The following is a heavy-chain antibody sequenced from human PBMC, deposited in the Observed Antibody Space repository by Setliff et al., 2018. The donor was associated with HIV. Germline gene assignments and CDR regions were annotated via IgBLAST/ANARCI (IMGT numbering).Heavy chain of an antibody. V-gene: IGHV1-2*02. J-gene: IGHJ5*02. CDR1: GYTFTDYF. CDR2: ISPNNGDT. Sequence: GASVKVSCKASGYTFTDYFMHWVRQAPGEGLEWMGWISPNNGDTTIPRRFRGRVTMTTDTSFSTAYMELSGLRSDDTAMYYCARQLSNSLDLWGQGTLVTVSS. D-gene: IGHD7-27*01. CDR3: ARQLSNSLDL.